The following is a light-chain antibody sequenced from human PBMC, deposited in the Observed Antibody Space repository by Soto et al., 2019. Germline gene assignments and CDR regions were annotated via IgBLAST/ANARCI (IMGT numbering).Light chain of an antibody. Sequence: EIVLTQSPGTLSLSPGERATLSCRASQSLGSSYLAWYQQKPGQAPRLLIYGASSRATGIPDRFSGSGSGTDFTLTISRLEPEDFAMYYCQQYGSSPRTFGQGTEVEIK. CDR3: QQYGSSPRT. CDR1: QSLGSSY. J-gene: IGKJ1*01. V-gene: IGKV3-20*01. CDR2: GAS.